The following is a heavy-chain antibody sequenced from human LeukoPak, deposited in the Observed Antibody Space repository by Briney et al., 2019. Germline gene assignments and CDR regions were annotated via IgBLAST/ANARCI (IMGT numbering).Heavy chain of an antibody. Sequence: ASVKVSCKASGVSFRDYTINWGRQAPGQGLEWMGAIIPISRTTNYAQRLQGRVTLTMDDSATTAFMEMSSLRSEDTAVYYCASRFTARQLVPADYYHMDVWGKGTTVFVSS. V-gene: IGHV1-69*05. CDR1: GVSFRDYT. D-gene: IGHD6-13*01. CDR2: IIPISRTT. CDR3: ASRFTARQLVPADYYHMDV. J-gene: IGHJ6*03.